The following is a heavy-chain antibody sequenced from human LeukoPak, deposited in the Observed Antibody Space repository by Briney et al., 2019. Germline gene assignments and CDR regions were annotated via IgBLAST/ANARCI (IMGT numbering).Heavy chain of an antibody. V-gene: IGHV4-34*01. CDR3: AREQRETYYYDSSGYYSGSFDY. D-gene: IGHD3-22*01. CDR2: INHSGST. Sequence: PSETLSLTCAVYGGSFSGYYWSWIRQPPGKGREWIGEINHSGSTNYNPSLKSRGTIAVDTSKNQFSLKRSSVTAADTAVYYCAREQRETYYYDSSGYYSGSFDYWGQGTLVTVSS. J-gene: IGHJ4*02. CDR1: GGSFSGYY.